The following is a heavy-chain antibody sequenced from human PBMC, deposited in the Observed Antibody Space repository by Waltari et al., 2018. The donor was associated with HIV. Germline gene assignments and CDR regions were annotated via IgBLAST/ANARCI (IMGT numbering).Heavy chain of an antibody. CDR3: ARGFLVVVPAARDGKNGMDV. D-gene: IGHD2-2*01. V-gene: IGHV4-34*01. Sequence: QVQLQQWGAGLLKPSETLSLTCAVYGGSFSGYYWSWIRQPPGKGLEWIGEINHSGSTNYNPSLKSRVTISVDTSKNQFSLKLSSVTAADTAVYYCARGFLVVVPAARDGKNGMDVWGQGTTVTVSS. CDR1: GGSFSGYY. J-gene: IGHJ6*02. CDR2: INHSGST.